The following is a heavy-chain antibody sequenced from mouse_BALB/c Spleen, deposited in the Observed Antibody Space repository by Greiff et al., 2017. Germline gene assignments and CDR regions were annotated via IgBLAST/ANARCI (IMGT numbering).Heavy chain of an antibody. Sequence: DVKLQESGGGLVQPGGSMKLSCVASGFTFSNYWMNWVRQSPEKGLEWVAEIRLKSNNYATHYAESVKGRFTISRDDSKSSVYLQMNNLRAEDTGIYYCTRDRYDAYFDYWGQGTTLTVSS. CDR3: TRDRYDAYFDY. D-gene: IGHD2-14*01. CDR2: IRLKSNNYAT. J-gene: IGHJ2*01. V-gene: IGHV6-6*02. CDR1: GFTFSNYW.